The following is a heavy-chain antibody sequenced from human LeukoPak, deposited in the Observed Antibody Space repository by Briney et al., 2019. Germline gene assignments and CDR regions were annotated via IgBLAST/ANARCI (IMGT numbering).Heavy chain of an antibody. CDR1: GFTFSNFW. CDR3: ASSGVVVAATHDAFDI. CDR2: IYSGGST. D-gene: IGHD2-15*01. J-gene: IGHJ3*02. V-gene: IGHV3-66*01. Sequence: GGSLRLSCAASGFTFSNFWMSWVRQAPGKGLEWVSVIYSGGSTYYADSVKGRFTISRDNSKNTLYLQMNSLRAEDTAVYYCASSGVVVAATHDAFDIWGQGTMVTVSS.